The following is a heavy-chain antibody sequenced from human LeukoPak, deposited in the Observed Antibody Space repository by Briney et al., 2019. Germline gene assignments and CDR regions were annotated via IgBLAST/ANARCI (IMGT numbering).Heavy chain of an antibody. D-gene: IGHD3-10*01. CDR1: GITFSTFA. Sequence: AGGSLRLSCAATGITFSTFAMTWVRQAPGRGLERVSVISGAGDRSYYAETVRGRFTVSRDNSKNTLYLQMNSLRPEDTAVYYCAKGDPYGSGSYPVDYWGQGTLVTVSS. J-gene: IGHJ4*02. CDR3: AKGDPYGSGSYPVDY. V-gene: IGHV3-23*01. CDR2: ISGAGDRS.